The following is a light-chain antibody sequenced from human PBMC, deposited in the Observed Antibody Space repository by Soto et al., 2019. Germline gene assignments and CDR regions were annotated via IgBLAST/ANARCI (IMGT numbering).Light chain of an antibody. V-gene: IGKV4-1*01. CDR3: QHYLNTPQI. J-gene: IGKJ1*01. CDR2: WAS. CDR1: QSILYSPNNKNY. Sequence: DIVMTQSPDSLAVSLGERATINCKSSQSILYSPNNKNYLAWYQQKPGQPPKLLIYWASTRESGVPDRFSGSGSGTDFTLTISSLQAEDVAVYYCQHYLNTPQIFGQGTKVEIK.